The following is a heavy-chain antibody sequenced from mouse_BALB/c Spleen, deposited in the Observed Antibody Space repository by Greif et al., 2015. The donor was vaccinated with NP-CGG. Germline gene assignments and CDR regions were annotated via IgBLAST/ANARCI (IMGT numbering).Heavy chain of an antibody. Sequence: QVQLQQSGAELVKPGTSVKLSCKASGYDFTSYWLNWVKLRPGQGLEWIGDIFPGSGSTNYNEKFKSKATLTVDTSSSSAFMQLSSLASEDSVLYYCGRDNFEGHFDYWGQGTTLTVSS. CDR3: GRDNFEGHFDY. V-gene: IGHV1-55*01. CDR1: GYDFTSYW. CDR2: IFPGSGST. J-gene: IGHJ2*01. D-gene: IGHD4-1*02.